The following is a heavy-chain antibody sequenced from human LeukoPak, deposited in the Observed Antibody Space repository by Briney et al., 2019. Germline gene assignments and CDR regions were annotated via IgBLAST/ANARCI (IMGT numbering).Heavy chain of an antibody. CDR3: AKDDRLLRFLH. D-gene: IGHD3-16*01. V-gene: IGHV3-23*01. CDR1: GFSFSNYG. J-gene: IGHJ4*02. Sequence: PGGSLRLSCAASGFSFSNYGMNWVCQAPGKGLEWVSGIIGSGGTTYYADSVKGRFTISRDNSKNTVYLQINNLRDEDTAVYYCAKDDRLLRFLHWGQGTLVSVSS. CDR2: IIGSGGTT.